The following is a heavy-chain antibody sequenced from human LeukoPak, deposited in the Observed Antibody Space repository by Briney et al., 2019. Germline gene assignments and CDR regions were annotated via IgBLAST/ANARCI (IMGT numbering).Heavy chain of an antibody. D-gene: IGHD6-19*01. V-gene: IGHV1-8*03. Sequence: ASVKDSCKASGYTFTSYDINWVRQATGQGLEWMGWMNPNSGNTGYAQKFQGRVTITRNTSISTAYMELSSLRSEDTAVYYCARGRGSGWYSDYWGQGTLVTVSS. J-gene: IGHJ4*02. CDR3: ARGRGSGWYSDY. CDR2: MNPNSGNT. CDR1: GYTFTSYD.